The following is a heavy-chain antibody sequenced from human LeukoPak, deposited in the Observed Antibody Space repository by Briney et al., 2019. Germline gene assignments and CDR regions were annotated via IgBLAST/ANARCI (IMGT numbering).Heavy chain of an antibody. D-gene: IGHD4-23*01. J-gene: IGHJ3*02. CDR2: IYYSGST. Sequence: PSETLSLTCAVYGGSFSGYYWGWIRQPPGKGLEWIGSIYYSGSTYYNPSLKSRVTISVDTSKNQFSLKLSSVTAADTAVYYCASSDYGGNSFAFDIWGQGTMVTVSS. CDR3: ASSDYGGNSFAFDI. V-gene: IGHV4-39*01. CDR1: GGSFSGYY.